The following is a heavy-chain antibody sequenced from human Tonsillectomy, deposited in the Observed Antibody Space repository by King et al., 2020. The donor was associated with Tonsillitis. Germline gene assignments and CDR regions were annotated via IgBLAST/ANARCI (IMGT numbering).Heavy chain of an antibody. CDR3: ARDYAGYCSGGSCYSGFDY. CDR2: ISSSSSYM. J-gene: IGHJ4*02. V-gene: IGHV3-21*01. CDR1: GFTFSSYS. Sequence: VQLVEYGGGLVKPGGSLRLSCAASGFTFSSYSMNWVRQAPGKGLEWVSSISSSSSYMYYADSLKGRFTISRDNAKNSLYLQMNSLRAEDTAVYYCARDYAGYCSGGSCYSGFDYWGQGTLVTVSS. D-gene: IGHD2-15*01.